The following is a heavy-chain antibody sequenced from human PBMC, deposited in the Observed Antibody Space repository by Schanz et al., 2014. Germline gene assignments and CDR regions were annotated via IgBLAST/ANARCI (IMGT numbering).Heavy chain of an antibody. Sequence: VQLVESGGGLVKPGGSLRLSCAASGFSISDAWMHWVRQAPGKGLEWVAVISYDGSNKYYTDSVKGRFTISRDNAKNSVFLQMNGLRDEDTAVYYCATETYSSSWCFDYWGQGTLVTVSS. D-gene: IGHD6-13*01. CDR2: ISYDGSNK. V-gene: IGHV3-30*03. CDR1: GFSISDAW. J-gene: IGHJ4*02. CDR3: ATETYSSSWCFDY.